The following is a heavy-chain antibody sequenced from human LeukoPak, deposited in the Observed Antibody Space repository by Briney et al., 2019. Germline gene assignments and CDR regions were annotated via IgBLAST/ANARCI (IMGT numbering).Heavy chain of an antibody. Sequence: PSETLSLTCTVSGGSISSNSYYWGWIRQPPGKGLEWIGSIYYSGSTYYNPSLKNRLTISVDTSKNQFSLKLSSVTAADTAVYYCARQGPFGQQPYLGGWFDPWGQGTLVTVSS. CDR1: GGSISSNSYY. CDR2: IYYSGST. V-gene: IGHV4-39*01. CDR3: ARQGPFGQQPYLGGWFDP. J-gene: IGHJ5*02. D-gene: IGHD6-13*01.